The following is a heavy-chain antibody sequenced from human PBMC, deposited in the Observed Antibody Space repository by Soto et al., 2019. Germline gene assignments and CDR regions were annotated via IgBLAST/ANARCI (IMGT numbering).Heavy chain of an antibody. CDR1: GYDFKTYW. CDR2: IYPGDSDT. CDR3: ASSFGPGYYYRY. D-gene: IGHD3-10*01. Sequence: GESLKISCKGSGYDFKTYWIGWGRQMPGKGLELMGIIYPGDSDTRYRPSFQGQVTISSDKSVNTAYLQWSSLKAADTAMFDFASSFGPGYYYRYWGRGTQVAESS. J-gene: IGHJ4*02. V-gene: IGHV5-51*01.